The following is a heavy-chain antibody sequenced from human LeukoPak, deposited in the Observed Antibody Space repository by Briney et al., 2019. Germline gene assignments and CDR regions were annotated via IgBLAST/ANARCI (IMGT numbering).Heavy chain of an antibody. D-gene: IGHD6-13*01. CDR1: GDSISSYY. CDR3: ATGYSSTWYYFDY. V-gene: IGHV4-59*01. J-gene: IGHJ4*02. Sequence: SETLSLTCTVSGDSISSYYWSWIRQPPGKGLEWIGYIYHSGSTSYNPSLKSRVTISADTSKDQFSLKLASVTAADTAVYYCATGYSSTWYYFDYWGQGTLVTVSS. CDR2: IYHSGST.